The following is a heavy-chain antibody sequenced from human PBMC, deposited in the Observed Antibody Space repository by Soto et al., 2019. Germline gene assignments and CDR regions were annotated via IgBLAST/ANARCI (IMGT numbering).Heavy chain of an antibody. CDR2: IYYSGST. J-gene: IGHJ5*02. CDR3: ARLGTGP. Sequence: SSTVSGGSSIDLGWSWIRQHPGKGLEWIGYIYYSGSTNYNPSLKSRVTISVDTSKNQFSLKLSSVSAADTAVYYCARLGTGPWGEGTLVSVYS. V-gene: IGHV4-59*11. D-gene: IGHD1-1*01. CDR1: GGSSIDLG.